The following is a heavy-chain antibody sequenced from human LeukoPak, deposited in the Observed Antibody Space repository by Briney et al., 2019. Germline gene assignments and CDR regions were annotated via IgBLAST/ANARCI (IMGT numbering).Heavy chain of an antibody. D-gene: IGHD3-10*01. CDR3: VRSTMGVRRINDF. Sequence: ASVKVSCKASGYIFTNYDINWVRQATVQGLEWIGWMNPDSGNRGCAQKIQGRLTMTRDTSITTAYMEMSSLTSDVTPLYYCVRSTMGVRRINDFWGQGSLVTVSS. CDR2: MNPDSGNR. CDR1: GYIFTNYD. V-gene: IGHV1-8*01. J-gene: IGHJ4*02.